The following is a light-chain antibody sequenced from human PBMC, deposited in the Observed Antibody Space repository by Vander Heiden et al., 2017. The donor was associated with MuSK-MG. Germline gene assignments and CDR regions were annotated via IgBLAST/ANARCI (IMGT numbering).Light chain of an antibody. J-gene: IGKJ4*01. Sequence: DIQMTQSPSSLSPSLGDSVTITCRASQSISSYLNWYQQKPGKAPKLLIYDASRWKSGVSARFSGSGYGKDLYIPSSRRQQEDFASYYCHLSASNFLFTVGSGTKVQIK. CDR1: QSISSY. CDR2: DAS. V-gene: IGKV1-39*01. CDR3: HLSASNFLFT.